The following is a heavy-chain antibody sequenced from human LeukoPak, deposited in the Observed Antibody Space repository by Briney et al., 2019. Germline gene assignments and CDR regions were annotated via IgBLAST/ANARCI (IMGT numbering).Heavy chain of an antibody. CDR3: ARDLGRYFDWFTAYYYYGMDV. CDR1: GFTFSSYA. CDR2: ISGSGGST. Sequence: GGSLRLSCAASGFTFSSYAMSWVRQAPGKGLEWVSGISGSGGSTFYADSVKGRLTISRDNSKNTLYLQMNSLRADDTAVYYCARDLGRYFDWFTAYYYYGMDVWGQGTTVTVSS. V-gene: IGHV3-23*01. D-gene: IGHD3-9*01. J-gene: IGHJ6*02.